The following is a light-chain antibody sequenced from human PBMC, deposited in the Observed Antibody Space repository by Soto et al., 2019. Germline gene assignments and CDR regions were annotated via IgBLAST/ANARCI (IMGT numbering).Light chain of an antibody. Sequence: QSALTQPASLSGSRGQSITISCTGTSSDVGYYNYVSWYQQHPGKAPKVIIYEVSNRPSGVSYRFSGSKSGNTASLTISGLQAEDVADYYCSSYISGSSPVVFGGGTKLTVL. CDR1: SSDVGYYNY. V-gene: IGLV2-14*01. J-gene: IGLJ2*01. CDR2: EVS. CDR3: SSYISGSSPVV.